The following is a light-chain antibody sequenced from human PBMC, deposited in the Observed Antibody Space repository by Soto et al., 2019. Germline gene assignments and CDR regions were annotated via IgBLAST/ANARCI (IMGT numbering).Light chain of an antibody. J-gene: IGKJ1*01. CDR1: QTISNNY. CDR2: AVS. V-gene: IGKV3-20*01. CDR3: QQHSHSPWT. Sequence: EIVLTQSPGTLTLSPGESAALSCRASQTISNNYLVWYRQKPGQAPRLLIYAVSSRAAGIPDRFSGSGSGTDFALPIARLEPEDSAVYYCQQHSHSPWTFGQGTRVEI.